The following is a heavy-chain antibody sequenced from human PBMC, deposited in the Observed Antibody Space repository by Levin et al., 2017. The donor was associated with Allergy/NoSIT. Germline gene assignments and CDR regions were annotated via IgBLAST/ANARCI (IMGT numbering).Heavy chain of an antibody. CDR1: GFPFSDYY. V-gene: IGHV3-11*01. D-gene: IGHD3-22*01. CDR3: ARDTYYQASSHYLWPILDH. J-gene: IGHJ4*02. CDR2: ISTDGSTV. Sequence: PGGSLRLSCAASGFPFSDYYMSWIRQAPGTGLEWVSYISTDGSTVYYADSVKGRVTISSDNAKNSLYLQMTSLRAEDTAVYYGARDTYYQASSHYLWPILDHWGQGTLVTVSS.